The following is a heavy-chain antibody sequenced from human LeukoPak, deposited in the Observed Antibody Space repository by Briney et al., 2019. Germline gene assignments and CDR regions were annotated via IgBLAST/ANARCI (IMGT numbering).Heavy chain of an antibody. D-gene: IGHD2-2*01. Sequence: GGSLRLSCAASGFTFSTYSMNWVRQAPGKGLEWVSSISTSSSYIYYADSVKGRFTISRDNAKNSLYLQMNSLRAGDTAVYYCARGPSCTSVSCYTTGLFDYWGQGTLVTVSS. CDR1: GFTFSTYS. CDR3: ARGPSCTSVSCYTTGLFDY. J-gene: IGHJ4*02. CDR2: ISTSSSYI. V-gene: IGHV3-21*01.